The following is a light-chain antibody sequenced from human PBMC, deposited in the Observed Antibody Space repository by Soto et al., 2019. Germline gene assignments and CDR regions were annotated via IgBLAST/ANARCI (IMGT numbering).Light chain of an antibody. Sequence: QSVLTQPPSASGTPGQRVTISCSGSSSNIGSNYVYWYQQLPGTAPKLLIYRNNQRPSGVPDRFSGSKSGTSASLAISGRRYEDEADYYCAAWDDSLRGWVFGGGTKVTVL. CDR2: RNN. CDR1: SSNIGSNY. CDR3: AAWDDSLRGWV. V-gene: IGLV1-47*01. J-gene: IGLJ3*02.